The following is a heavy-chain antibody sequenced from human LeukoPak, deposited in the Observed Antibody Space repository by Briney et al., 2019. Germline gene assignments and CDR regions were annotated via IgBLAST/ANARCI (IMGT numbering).Heavy chain of an antibody. CDR3: ARDLYYYGSGRGSDY. V-gene: IGHV3-7*03. J-gene: IGHJ4*02. Sequence: PGGSLRLSCAASGFTFSSYWMSWVRQAPGKGLEWVANIKKDGSEKYYVDSVKGRFTISRDNAKNSLYLQMNSLRAEDTALYYCARDLYYYGSGRGSDYWGQGTLVTVSS. CDR1: GFTFSSYW. CDR2: IKKDGSEK. D-gene: IGHD3-10*01.